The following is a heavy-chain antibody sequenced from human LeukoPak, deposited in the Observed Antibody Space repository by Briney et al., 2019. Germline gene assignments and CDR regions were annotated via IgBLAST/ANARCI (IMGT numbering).Heavy chain of an antibody. J-gene: IGHJ4*02. V-gene: IGHV3-7*01. Sequence: GGSLRLSCAASGFTFSSSWMTWVRQAPGKGLEWVANIKHDGSEKYYVDSVKGRFTISRDNAKNSLYLQMISLRVEDTAVYYCARQRQPGDCALAYWGQGTLVTVSS. D-gene: IGHD6-25*01. CDR1: GFTFSSSW. CDR3: ARQRQPGDCALAY. CDR2: IKHDGSEK.